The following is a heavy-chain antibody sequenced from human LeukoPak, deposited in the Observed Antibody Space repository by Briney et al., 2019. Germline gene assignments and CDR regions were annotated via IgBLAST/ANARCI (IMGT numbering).Heavy chain of an antibody. J-gene: IGHJ2*01. Sequence: SETLSLTCAVSGGSISSYFWGWLRQPPGKRLEWIGYISYSGNTDYNPSLKSRVTLSVDTSKNRLSLKLSSVTAADTAVYYCARKSSRGGFNGYDYWYFDLWGRGTLVTVSS. V-gene: IGHV4-59*08. D-gene: IGHD5-12*01. CDR3: ARKSSRGGFNGYDYWYFDL. CDR1: GGSISSYF. CDR2: ISYSGNT.